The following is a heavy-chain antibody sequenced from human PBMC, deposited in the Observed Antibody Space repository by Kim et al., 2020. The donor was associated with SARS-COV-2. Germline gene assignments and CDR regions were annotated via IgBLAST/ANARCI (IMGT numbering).Heavy chain of an antibody. J-gene: IGHJ2*01. D-gene: IGHD6-19*01. CDR1: GFTFSSYW. CDR3: SRRWLSLYS. V-gene: IGHV3-74*01. CDR2: INSDGSST. Sequence: GGSLRLSCAASGFTFSSYWMYWVRQAPGKGLVWFSRINSDGSSTSYSDSVKGRFTLSRSPSPPPLSLPIPLLLASPPSLSYFSRRWLSLYSWGPGTL.